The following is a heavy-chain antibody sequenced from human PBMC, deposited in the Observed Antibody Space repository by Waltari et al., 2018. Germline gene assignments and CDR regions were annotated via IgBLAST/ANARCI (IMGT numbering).Heavy chain of an antibody. J-gene: IGHJ4*02. Sequence: QVQLQESGPGLVQPSQTLSLTCTVSGGSISSGSYYWSWIRQPAGKGLEWIGRIYTSGSTNYNPSLKSRVTISVDTSKNQFSLKLSSVTAADTAVYYCARNILTGYIDYWGQGTLVTVSS. CDR2: IYTSGST. D-gene: IGHD3-9*01. CDR1: GGSISSGSYY. V-gene: IGHV4-61*02. CDR3: ARNILTGYIDY.